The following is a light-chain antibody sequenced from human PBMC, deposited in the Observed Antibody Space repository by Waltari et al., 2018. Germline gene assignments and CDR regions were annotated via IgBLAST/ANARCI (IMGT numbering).Light chain of an antibody. V-gene: IGLV2-8*01. CDR3: SSFAGIINYYV. CDR2: EVN. J-gene: IGLJ1*01. Sequence: QSALTQPPSASGSPGQSVTISCTGTSSDIGGYDYVSWYQQHPGKAPRLIIFEVNKRPSGVPDRFSGSKSGNTAALTISGLQTADEADYDCSSFAGIINYYVFGSGTKVTVL. CDR1: SSDIGGYDY.